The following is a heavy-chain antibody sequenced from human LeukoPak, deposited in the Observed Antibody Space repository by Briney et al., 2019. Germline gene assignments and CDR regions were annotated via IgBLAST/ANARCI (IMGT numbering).Heavy chain of an antibody. D-gene: IGHD6-19*01. CDR2: IYYSGST. CDR3: ARRYSYSSLPDY. Sequence: PSETLSLTCTVSGGSVSNDIYYWSWIRQPPGKGLEWIGGIYYSGSTYYNPSLKSRVTISVDTSKNQFSLKLSSVTAADTAVYYCARRYSYSSLPDYWGQGALVTVSS. V-gene: IGHV4-39*01. CDR1: GGSVSNDIYY. J-gene: IGHJ4*02.